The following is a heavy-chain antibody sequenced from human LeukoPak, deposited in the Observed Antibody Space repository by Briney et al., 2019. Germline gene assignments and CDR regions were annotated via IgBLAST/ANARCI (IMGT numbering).Heavy chain of an antibody. CDR3: ARDYSSGWYSVDY. V-gene: IGHV1-46*01. CDR1: GYTFTSYY. Sequence: GASVKVSCKASGYTFTSYYMHWVRQAPGQGLEWMGIINPSGGSTSYAQKLQGRVTLTTDTTTSTAYMELRSLRSDDTAIYYCARDYSSGWYSVDYWGQGTLITVSS. CDR2: INPSGGST. J-gene: IGHJ4*02. D-gene: IGHD6-19*01.